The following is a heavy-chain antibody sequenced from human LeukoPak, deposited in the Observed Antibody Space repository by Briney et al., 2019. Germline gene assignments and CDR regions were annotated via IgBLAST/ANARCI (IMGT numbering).Heavy chain of an antibody. CDR2: IYYSVST. V-gene: IGHV4-59*01. D-gene: IGHD6-13*01. Sequence: PSETLSLTCTVSGGSISSYYWSWIRQPPGKGLEWIGYIYYSVSTNYSPSLKSRLTISVDTSKNQSSLKLSSVTAADTAVYYCARTYGSSGLGYFDLWGRGTLVTVSS. CDR1: GGSISSYY. J-gene: IGHJ2*01. CDR3: ARTYGSSGLGYFDL.